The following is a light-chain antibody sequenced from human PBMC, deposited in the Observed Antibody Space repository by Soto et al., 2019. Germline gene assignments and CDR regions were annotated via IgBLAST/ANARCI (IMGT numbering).Light chain of an antibody. CDR3: QQYNTYPWT. CDR1: QSISSW. Sequence: DIQMTQSPSTLSASVGDRVTITCRASQSISSWLAWYQQKPGKAPKVLIYKASSSESGVPSRFSGSGSVTEFTLTISSLQPDDFATYYCQQYNTYPWTFGQGPKVDIK. J-gene: IGKJ1*01. CDR2: KAS. V-gene: IGKV1-5*03.